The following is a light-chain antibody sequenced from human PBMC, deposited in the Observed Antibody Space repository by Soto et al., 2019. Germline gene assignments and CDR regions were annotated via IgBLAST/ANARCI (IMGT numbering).Light chain of an antibody. V-gene: IGKV3-20*01. CDR3: QQYGSSRT. CDR2: GAS. J-gene: IGKJ1*01. CDR1: QSVSSSY. Sequence: EIVLTQSPGTLSLPPGERATLSFRASQSVSSSYLAWYQQKPGQAPRLLIYGASSRATGIPDRFSGSGSGTDFTLTISRLEPEDFAVYYCQQYGSSRTFGQGTKVEIK.